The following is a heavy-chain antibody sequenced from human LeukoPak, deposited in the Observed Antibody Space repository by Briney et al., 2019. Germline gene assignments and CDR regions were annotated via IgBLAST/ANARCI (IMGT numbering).Heavy chain of an antibody. V-gene: IGHV1-46*01. CDR2: INPSGGST. CDR1: GYTFTMYY. D-gene: IGHD3-22*01. J-gene: IGHJ5*02. Sequence: ASVKVSCKASGYTFTMYYIHWVRQAPGQGLEWMGMINPSGGSTSYAQKFQGRVTMTRDMSTSTVYMELSSLRSEDTAVYYCAREPTYYYDSSGFRNWFDPWGQGTLVTVSS. CDR3: AREPTYYYDSSGFRNWFDP.